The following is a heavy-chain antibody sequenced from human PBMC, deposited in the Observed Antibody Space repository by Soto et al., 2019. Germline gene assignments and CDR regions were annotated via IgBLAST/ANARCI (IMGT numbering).Heavy chain of an antibody. CDR1: GGSISSGDYY. CDR2: IHSSGNT. CDR3: ARTRSGAWGDFDY. D-gene: IGHD6-25*01. V-gene: IGHV4-30-4*01. Sequence: QVQLQESGPGLVKPSQTLSLTCTVSGGSISSGDYYWSWIRQPPGKGLEWIGYIHSSGNTYYQPSLKSRLTISVDTSKNQFSLRLTSVNAADSAVYYCARTRSGAWGDFDYWGQGNLVTVSS. J-gene: IGHJ4*02.